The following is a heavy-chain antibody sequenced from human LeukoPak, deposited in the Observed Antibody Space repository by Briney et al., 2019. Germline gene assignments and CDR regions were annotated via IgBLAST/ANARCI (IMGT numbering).Heavy chain of an antibody. CDR1: GGTFSSYA. J-gene: IGHJ6*03. Sequence: ASVKVSCKASGGTFSSYAISWVRQAPGQGLEWMGRIIPIFGTANYAQKFQGRVTITADESTSTAYMELSSLRSEDTAVYYCTIAARPPYYYYMDVWGKGTTVTVSS. V-gene: IGHV1-69*13. D-gene: IGHD6-6*01. CDR3: TIAARPPYYYYMDV. CDR2: IIPIFGTA.